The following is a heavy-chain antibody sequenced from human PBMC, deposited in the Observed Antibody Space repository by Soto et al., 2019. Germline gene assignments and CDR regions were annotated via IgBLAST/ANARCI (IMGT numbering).Heavy chain of an antibody. CDR3: ARVAYCGGDCYTHYYYGMDV. CDR2: IYPGDSDT. Sequence: PGESLKISCKGSGYSFTSYWIGWVRQMPGKGLEWMGIIYPGDSDTRYSPSFQGQVTISADKSISTAYLQWSSLKASDTAMYYCARVAYCGGDCYTHYYYGMDVWGQGTTVTV. CDR1: GYSFTSYW. J-gene: IGHJ6*02. D-gene: IGHD2-21*02. V-gene: IGHV5-51*01.